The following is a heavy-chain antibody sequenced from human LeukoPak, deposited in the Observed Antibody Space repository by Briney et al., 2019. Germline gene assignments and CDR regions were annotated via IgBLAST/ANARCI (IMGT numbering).Heavy chain of an antibody. D-gene: IGHD3-3*01. Sequence: SETLSLTCTVSGGSISSYYWSWIRQPPGKGLEWIGEINHSGSTNYNPSLKSRVTISVDTFKNQFSLKLSSVTAADTAVYYCARGPYYDFWSGKRWFDPWGQGTLVTVSS. CDR2: INHSGST. CDR1: GGSISSYY. V-gene: IGHV4-34*01. CDR3: ARGPYYDFWSGKRWFDP. J-gene: IGHJ5*02.